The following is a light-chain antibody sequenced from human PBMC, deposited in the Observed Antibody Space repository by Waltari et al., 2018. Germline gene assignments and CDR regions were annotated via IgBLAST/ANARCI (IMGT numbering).Light chain of an antibody. J-gene: IGKJ3*01. V-gene: IGKV1-39*01. Sequence: DIQMTQSPSSMSASEGDRVNITCRASQSISSYLNWYQQKPGKAPKLLIYAASSLQSGVPSRFSGSGSGTDFTLTISSLQPEDFATYYCQQSYSTPVTFGPGTKVDIK. CDR2: AAS. CDR3: QQSYSTPVT. CDR1: QSISSY.